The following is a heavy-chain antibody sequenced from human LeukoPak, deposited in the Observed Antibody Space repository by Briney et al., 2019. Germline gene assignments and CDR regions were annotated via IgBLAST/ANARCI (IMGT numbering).Heavy chain of an antibody. CDR3: ARGYYYDSSGYYYDQYAFDI. CDR1: GFTFSSYE. J-gene: IGHJ3*02. Sequence: GGSLRLSCAASGFTFSSYEMNWVRQAPGKGLEWVSSISSSSSYIYYADSVKGRVTISRDNAKNSLYLQMNSLRAEDTAVYYCARGYYYDSSGYYYDQYAFDIWGQGTMVTVSS. V-gene: IGHV3-21*01. D-gene: IGHD3-22*01. CDR2: ISSSSSYI.